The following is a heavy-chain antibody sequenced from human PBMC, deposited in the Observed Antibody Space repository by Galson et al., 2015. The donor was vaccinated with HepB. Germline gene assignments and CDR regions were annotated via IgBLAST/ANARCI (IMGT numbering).Heavy chain of an antibody. Sequence: SLRLSCAASGFTFSSYAMGWVRQAPGKGLEWVSAISGGGGTTYYAGSVKGRFTVSRDNSKNTLYLQMNSLRAEDTAVYYCAKDLGDIVIDYFDFWGQGTLVTVSS. D-gene: IGHD3-16*02. CDR1: GFTFSSYA. CDR3: AKDLGDIVIDYFDF. J-gene: IGHJ4*02. V-gene: IGHV3-23*01. CDR2: ISGGGGTT.